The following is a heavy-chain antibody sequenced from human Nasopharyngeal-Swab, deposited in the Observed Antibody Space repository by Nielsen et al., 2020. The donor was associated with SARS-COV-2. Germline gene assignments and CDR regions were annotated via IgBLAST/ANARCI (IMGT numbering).Heavy chain of an antibody. V-gene: IGHV1-2*06. CDR3: AKVYESSGYYDAFDI. CDR2: INAYSGAT. J-gene: IGHJ3*02. D-gene: IGHD3-22*01. Sequence: ASVKVSCKASGYTFSDYYIHWVRQAPGQGLEWMGRINAYSGATDYPQKFHDRVTMTRDTSISTAYMELSRLRSDDTAVYYCAKVYESSGYYDAFDIWGQGTMVTVSS. CDR1: GYTFSDYY.